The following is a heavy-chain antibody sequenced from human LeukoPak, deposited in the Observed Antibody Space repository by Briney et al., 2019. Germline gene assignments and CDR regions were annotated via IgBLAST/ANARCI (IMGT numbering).Heavy chain of an antibody. V-gene: IGHV1-69*04. CDR2: IIPILGIA. Sequence: ASVKVSCKASGGTFSSYAISWVRQAPGQGLEWMGRIIPILGIANYAQKFQGRVTITADKSTSTACMELSSLRSEDTAVYYCARSGRDGYNWFDYWGQGTLVTVSS. D-gene: IGHD5-24*01. J-gene: IGHJ4*02. CDR1: GGTFSSYA. CDR3: ARSGRDGYNWFDY.